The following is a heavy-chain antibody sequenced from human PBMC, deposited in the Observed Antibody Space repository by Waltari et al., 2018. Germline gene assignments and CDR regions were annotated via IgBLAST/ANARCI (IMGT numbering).Heavy chain of an antibody. V-gene: IGHV3-53*01. CDR3: TSGWGFDP. Sequence: EVQLVESGGGLIQPVGSLRLSCAASGFPVSSKYMSWVRQAPGKGVEWVSLIHSNGNTYYADSAKSRFTISRDNFKNTLYLQINSLRAEDTAVYYCTSGWGFDPWGQGNPGHRLL. D-gene: IGHD6-19*01. CDR1: GFPVSSKY. CDR2: IHSNGNT. J-gene: IGHJ5*02.